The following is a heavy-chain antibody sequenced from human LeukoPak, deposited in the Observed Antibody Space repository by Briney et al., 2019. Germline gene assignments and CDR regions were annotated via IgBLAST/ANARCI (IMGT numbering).Heavy chain of an antibody. V-gene: IGHV3-23*01. CDR2: ISGSGGST. CDR1: GFTFSSYA. Sequence: GSLRLSCAASGFTFSSYAMSWVRQAPGKGLEWVSAISGSGGSTYYADSVKGRFTISRDNSKNTLYLQMNSLRAEDTAVYYCASLAFCSGGSCYSFDYWGQGTLVTVSS. CDR3: ASLAFCSGGSCYSFDY. J-gene: IGHJ4*02. D-gene: IGHD2-15*01.